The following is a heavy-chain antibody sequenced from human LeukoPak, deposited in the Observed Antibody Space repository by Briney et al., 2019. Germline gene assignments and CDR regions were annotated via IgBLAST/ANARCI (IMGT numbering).Heavy chain of an antibody. J-gene: IGHJ4*02. CDR3: ANLVRSSSRDY. CDR1: GFTFSTYA. V-gene: IGHV3-23*01. D-gene: IGHD6-6*01. CDR2: ISGSGGGT. Sequence: GGSLRLSCAVFGFTFSTYAMSWVRQAPGKGLEWVSGISGSGGGTYYADSLKGRFTISRDNSKNTVYLQMNSLRAEDTAVYYCANLVRSSSRDYWGQGTLVTVSS.